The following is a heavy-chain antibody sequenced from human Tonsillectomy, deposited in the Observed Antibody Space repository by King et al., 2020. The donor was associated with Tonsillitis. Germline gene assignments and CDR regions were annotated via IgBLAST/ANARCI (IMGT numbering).Heavy chain of an antibody. CDR2: ISYDGSNK. CDR1: GFTFSSYG. D-gene: IGHD7-27*01. Sequence: VQLVESGGGVVQPGRSLRLSCAASGFTFSSYGMHWVRQAPGKGLEWVAVISYDGSNKYYADSVKGRFTISRDNSKNTLYLQMNSLRAEDTAVYYCAKGWGDYWGQGTLVTVSS. CDR3: AKGWGDY. J-gene: IGHJ4*02. V-gene: IGHV3-30*18.